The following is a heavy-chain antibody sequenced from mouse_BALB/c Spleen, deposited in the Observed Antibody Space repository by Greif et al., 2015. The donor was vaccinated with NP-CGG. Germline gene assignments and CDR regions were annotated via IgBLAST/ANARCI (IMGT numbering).Heavy chain of an antibody. Sequence: QVQLKESGPGLVAPSQSLSITCTVSGFSLTSYGVHWVRQPPGKGLEWLGVIWAGGSTNYNSALMPRLSISKDNSKSQVFLKMNSLQTDDTAMYYCARARGYAMDYWGQGTSVTVSS. J-gene: IGHJ4*01. CDR3: ARARGYAMDY. CDR2: IWAGGST. V-gene: IGHV2-9*02. CDR1: GFSLTSYG.